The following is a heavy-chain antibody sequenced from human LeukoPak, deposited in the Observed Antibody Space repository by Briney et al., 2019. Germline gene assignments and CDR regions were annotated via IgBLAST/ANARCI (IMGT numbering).Heavy chain of an antibody. V-gene: IGHV4-59*08. CDR1: GGSISSYY. Sequence: PSETLSLTCTVSGGSISSYYWSWIRQPPGKGLEWIGYIYYSGSTNYNPSLKSRVTISVDTSKNQFSLKLSSVTAADTAVYYCARHIPPGGVVAARGGGGFDYWGQGTLVTVSS. CDR3: ARHIPPGGVVAARGGGGFDY. J-gene: IGHJ4*02. CDR2: IYYSGST. D-gene: IGHD2-15*01.